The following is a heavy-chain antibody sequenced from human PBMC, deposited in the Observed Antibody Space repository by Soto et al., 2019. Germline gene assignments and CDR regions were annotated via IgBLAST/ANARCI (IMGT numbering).Heavy chain of an antibody. V-gene: IGHV1-18*01. CDR1: GYTFTSYG. Sequence: QVQLVQSGAEVKKPGASVKVSCKASGYTFTSYGISWVRQAPGQGLEWMGWISAYNGNTNYAQKLQGRVTMTRDTSTSTADMELRSLRSDDTAVSYCARDHHGEDSSDYWGQGTLVTVYS. CDR2: ISAYNGNT. CDR3: ARDHHGEDSSDY. D-gene: IGHD2-21*01. J-gene: IGHJ4*02.